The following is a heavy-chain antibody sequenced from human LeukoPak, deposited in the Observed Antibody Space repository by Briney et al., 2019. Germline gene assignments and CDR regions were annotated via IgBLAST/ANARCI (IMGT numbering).Heavy chain of an antibody. CDR1: GYSFTSYW. J-gene: IGHJ4*02. CDR3: ARASGTELTFDY. CDR2: IYPGDSDT. D-gene: IGHD1-14*01. V-gene: IGHV5-51*01. Sequence: GESLKISCKGSGYSFTSYWIGWGRQMPGKGLEGMGIIYPGDSDTSFSPSFQGQVTISADKSISTAYLQWSSLKASDTAMYYCARASGTELTFDYWGQGTLVTVSS.